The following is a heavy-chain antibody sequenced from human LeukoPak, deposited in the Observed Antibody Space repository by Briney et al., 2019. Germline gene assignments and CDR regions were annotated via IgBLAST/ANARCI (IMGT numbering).Heavy chain of an antibody. CDR3: ARGIVVVPAAPRGPWFDP. D-gene: IGHD2-2*01. CDR1: GGSISSGGYY. J-gene: IGHJ5*02. CDR2: IYYSGST. V-gene: IGHV4-31*03. Sequence: SETLSLTCTVSGGSISSGGYYWRWIRQHPGKGLEWIGYIYYSGSTYYNPSLKSRVTISVDTSKNQFSLKLSSVTAADTAVYYCARGIVVVPAAPRGPWFDPWGQGTLVTVSS.